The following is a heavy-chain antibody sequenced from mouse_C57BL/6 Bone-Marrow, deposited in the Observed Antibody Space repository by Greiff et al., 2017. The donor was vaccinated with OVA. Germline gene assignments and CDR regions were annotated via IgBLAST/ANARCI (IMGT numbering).Heavy chain of an antibody. Sequence: QVQLQQPGAELVMPGASVKLSCKASGYTFTSYWMHWVKQRPGQGLAWIGEIDPSDSYTNYNQKFKGKSTLTVDKSSSTAYMQLSSLTSEDSAVYYCARSGYYYGIDYWGQGTTLTVSS. V-gene: IGHV1-69*01. CDR1: GYTFTSYW. CDR3: ARSGYYYGIDY. D-gene: IGHD1-1*01. CDR2: IDPSDSYT. J-gene: IGHJ2*01.